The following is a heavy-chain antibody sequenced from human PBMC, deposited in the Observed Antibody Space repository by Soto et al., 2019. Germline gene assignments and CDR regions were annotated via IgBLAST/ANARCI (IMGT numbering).Heavy chain of an antibody. CDR3: ARESGVTGTHHFDS. CDR1: GYTFKDYY. CDR2: INSNTGGT. V-gene: IGHV1-2*02. D-gene: IGHD1-7*01. Sequence: ASVKVSCKASGYTFKDYYMHWVRQAPGQGLEWMGWINSNTGGTNYAQKFQGRVTMTRDTSIGTAYMELSRLRPDDTAVYYCARESGVTGTHHFDSWGQGTMVTVSS. J-gene: IGHJ4*02.